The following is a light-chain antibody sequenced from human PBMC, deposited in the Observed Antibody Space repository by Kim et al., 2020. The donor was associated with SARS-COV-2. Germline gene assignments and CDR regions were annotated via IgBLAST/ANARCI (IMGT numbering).Light chain of an antibody. CDR1: QSVSSN. V-gene: IGKV3-15*01. CDR3: QQYNNRPLT. CDR2: GAS. Sequence: VSPGGRATLSCRASQSVSSNLAWYQQKPGQAPRLVIHGASSRATGTPARFSGSGSGTEFTLTISSLQSEDFAVYYCQQYNNRPLTFGGGTKVDIK. J-gene: IGKJ4*01.